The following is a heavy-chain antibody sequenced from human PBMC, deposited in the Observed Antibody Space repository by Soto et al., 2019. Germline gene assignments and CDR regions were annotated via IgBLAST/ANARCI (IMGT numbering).Heavy chain of an antibody. Sequence: PGGSLRLSCAASGFTFSSYSMNWVRQAPGKGLEWVSYISSSSSTIYYADSVKGRFTISRDNAKNSLYLQMNSLRDEDTAVYYCARSLIAAAGTTFDYWGQGTLVTVSS. D-gene: IGHD6-13*01. CDR3: ARSLIAAAGTTFDY. CDR1: GFTFSSYS. CDR2: ISSSSSTI. J-gene: IGHJ4*02. V-gene: IGHV3-48*02.